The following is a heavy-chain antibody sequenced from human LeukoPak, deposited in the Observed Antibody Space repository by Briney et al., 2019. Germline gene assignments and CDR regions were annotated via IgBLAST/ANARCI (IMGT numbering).Heavy chain of an antibody. D-gene: IGHD5-18*01. CDR2: IKQNGSET. J-gene: IGHJ4*02. Sequence: GGSLRLSCAASGFTSSGYWMSWVRQAPGKGLEWVANIKQNGSETFYADSVRGRFTISRDNAKNSQYLQMNSLRVEDTAVYYCARWANSIDYWGQGALVTVSS. CDR3: ARWANSIDY. V-gene: IGHV3-7*01. CDR1: GFTSSGYW.